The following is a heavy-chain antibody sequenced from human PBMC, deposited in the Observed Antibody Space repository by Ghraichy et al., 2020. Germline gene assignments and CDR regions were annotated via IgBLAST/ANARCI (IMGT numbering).Heavy chain of an antibody. Sequence: GGSLRLSCAASGFTFSNFAMTWVRQAPKKGLEWVSTISESGASTYYADSVKGRFTISRDNSKNTLYLQMNSLRAEDTAVYYCAKVFWGANNWFDPWGQGTLVTVSS. CDR1: GFTFSNFA. J-gene: IGHJ5*02. CDR3: AKVFWGANNWFDP. V-gene: IGHV3-23*01. CDR2: ISESGAST. D-gene: IGHD3-16*01.